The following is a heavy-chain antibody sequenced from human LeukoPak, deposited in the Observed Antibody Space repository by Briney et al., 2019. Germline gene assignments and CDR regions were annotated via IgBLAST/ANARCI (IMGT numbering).Heavy chain of an antibody. CDR2: IYYTGTT. CDR1: GDSISYYY. CDR3: ARERKYSSSSGFDY. V-gene: IGHV4-59*12. Sequence: SETLSLTCTVSGDSISYYYWSWIRQPPGKGLEWIGYIYYTGTTNYNPSLKSRVTISVDTSKNQFSLKLSSVTAADTAVYYCARERKYSSSSGFDYWGQGTLVTVSS. J-gene: IGHJ4*02. D-gene: IGHD6-6*01.